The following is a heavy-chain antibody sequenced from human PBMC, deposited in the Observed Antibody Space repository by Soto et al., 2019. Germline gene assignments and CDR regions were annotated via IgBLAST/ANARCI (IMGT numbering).Heavy chain of an antibody. CDR1: GFTFTMYA. Sequence: EVQVLESGGGLVEPGGSLRLSCEASGFTFTMYAMNWVRQAPGKGLEWVSSISGSGSRTNYADSVKGRFTFSRDNSKNTVYLQMNSLTAEDTAVYYCAKDLIPTSSSLGTRWYEARRGDYDYGMDVWGPGTTVTVSS. CDR2: ISGSGSRT. V-gene: IGHV3-23*01. D-gene: IGHD6-13*01. CDR3: AKDLIPTSSSLGTRWYEARRGDYDYGMDV. J-gene: IGHJ6*02.